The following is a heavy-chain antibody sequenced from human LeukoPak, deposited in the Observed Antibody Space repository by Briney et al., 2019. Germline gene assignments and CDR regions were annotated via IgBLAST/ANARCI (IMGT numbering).Heavy chain of an antibody. CDR1: GGSISSSDYY. V-gene: IGHV4-39*01. D-gene: IGHD5-12*01. CDR2: IYYSGST. CDR3: ARNGQWLPKEFDY. Sequence: SETLSLTCTVSGGSISSSDYYWGWIRQPPGKGLEWVGSIYYSGSTSYNPSLKSRVTISVDASKSQFSLKLSSVTAADTAIYYCARNGQWLPKEFDYWGQGTLVSVSS. J-gene: IGHJ4*02.